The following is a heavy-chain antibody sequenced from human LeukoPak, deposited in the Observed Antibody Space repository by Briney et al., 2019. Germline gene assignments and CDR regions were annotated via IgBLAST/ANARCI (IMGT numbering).Heavy chain of an antibody. D-gene: IGHD3-22*01. CDR3: AKDLSPLYYYDSSGYYLQPFDY. Sequence: GGSLRLSCAASGFTFSNYEMHWVRQAPGKGLEWVSYISSSGSDIYYADSVKGRFTISRDNSKNTLYLQMNSLRAEDTAVYYCAKDLSPLYYYDSSGYYLQPFDYWGQGTLVTVSS. CDR1: GFTFSNYE. CDR2: ISSSGSDI. V-gene: IGHV3-48*03. J-gene: IGHJ4*02.